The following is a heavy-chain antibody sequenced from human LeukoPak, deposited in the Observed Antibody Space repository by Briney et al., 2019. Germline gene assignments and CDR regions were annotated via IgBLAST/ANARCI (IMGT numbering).Heavy chain of an antibody. CDR2: IIPMFGTA. Sequence: ASVKVSCKASGGTFSSYEISWVRQAPGQGLEWMGGIIPMFGTAKYAQKFQGRVTITADKSTSTAYMELSSLRSEDTAVYYCARGPPRSGLEDYWGQGTLVTVSS. D-gene: IGHD3-3*01. V-gene: IGHV1-69*06. CDR3: ARGPPRSGLEDY. CDR1: GGTFSSYE. J-gene: IGHJ4*02.